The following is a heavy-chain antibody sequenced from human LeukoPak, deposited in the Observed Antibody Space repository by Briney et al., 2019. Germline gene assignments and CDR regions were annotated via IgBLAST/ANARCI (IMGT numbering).Heavy chain of an antibody. D-gene: IGHD6-19*01. V-gene: IGHV4-39*01. CDR3: ASPAQSSGS. Sequence: SETLSLTCTVSGGSISSSSYYWGWIRQPPGKGLEWIGSIYYSGSTYYNPSLKSRVTISVDTSKNQFSLKLSSVTAADTAVYYCASPAQSSGSWGQGTLVTVSS. CDR1: GGSISSSSYY. CDR2: IYYSGST. J-gene: IGHJ4*02.